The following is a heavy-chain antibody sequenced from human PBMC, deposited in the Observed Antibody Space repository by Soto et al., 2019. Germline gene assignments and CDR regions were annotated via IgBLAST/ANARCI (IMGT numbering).Heavy chain of an antibody. CDR1: GFTFSSYS. Sequence: GGSLRLSCAASGFTFSSYSMNWVRQAPGKGLEWVSYVSSSSTIYYADSVKGRFTISRDNAKNSLYLQMNSLRDEDTAVYYWARGPTDDGDKRYYFDYWGQGTMVTVYS. CDR3: ARGPTDDGDKRYYFDY. D-gene: IGHD4-17*01. CDR2: VSSSSTI. V-gene: IGHV3-48*02. J-gene: IGHJ4*02.